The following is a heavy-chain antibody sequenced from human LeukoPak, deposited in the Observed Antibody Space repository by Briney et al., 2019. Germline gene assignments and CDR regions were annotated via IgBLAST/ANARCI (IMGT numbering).Heavy chain of an antibody. CDR2: INPKSGGT. Sequence: GASVKVSCKASGYNFTDYYIHWVRQAPGQGLEWMGWINPKSGGTNYAQKFRGRVTMTRDTSISTAYMELSGLRSDDTAVYYCARQEVEMATIDYWGQGTLVTVSS. V-gene: IGHV1-2*02. D-gene: IGHD5-24*01. CDR3: ARQEVEMATIDY. J-gene: IGHJ4*02. CDR1: GYNFTDYY.